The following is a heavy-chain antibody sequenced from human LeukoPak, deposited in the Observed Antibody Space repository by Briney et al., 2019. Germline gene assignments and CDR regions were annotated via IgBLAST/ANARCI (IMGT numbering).Heavy chain of an antibody. CDR3: ARDLYYYDSSGRRGDY. V-gene: IGHV3-7*01. CDR1: GFTFSSYW. D-gene: IGHD3-22*01. Sequence: QPGGSLRLSCAASGFTFSSYWMSWVRQAPGKGLEWVANIKQDGSEKYYVDSVKGRFTISRDNAKNSLYLQMNSLRAEDTAVYYCARDLYYYDSSGRRGDYWGQGTLVTVS. CDR2: IKQDGSEK. J-gene: IGHJ4*02.